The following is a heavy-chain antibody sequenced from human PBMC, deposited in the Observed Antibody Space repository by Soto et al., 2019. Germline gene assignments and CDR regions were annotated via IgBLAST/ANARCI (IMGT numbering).Heavy chain of an antibody. CDR1: GFTFSSYA. D-gene: IGHD1-26*01. Sequence: EVQLLESGGGLVQPGGSLRLSCASSGFTFSSYAMSWVRQAPGKGLEWVSVISGSGGSTYYADSVKGRFTISRDNSKNTLYLQMNSLRAEDTAVHYCAKRGSGSQFDYWGQGTLVTVSS. J-gene: IGHJ4*02. V-gene: IGHV3-23*01. CDR3: AKRGSGSQFDY. CDR2: ISGSGGST.